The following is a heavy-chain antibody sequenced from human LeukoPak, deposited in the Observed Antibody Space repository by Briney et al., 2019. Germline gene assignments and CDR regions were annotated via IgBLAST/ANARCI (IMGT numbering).Heavy chain of an antibody. V-gene: IGHV4-4*02. CDR2: IYHSGST. Sequence: SGTLSLTCAVSGGSISSSNWWSWFSRPPGKGLQWLGEIYHSGSTTYNPSLKSRVTISVDKTKNQYSPKLSSVTAADTAVYYGARERARGEGVGFDVWGQGTMVTVSS. CDR3: ARERARGEGVGFDV. D-gene: IGHD2-2*01. CDR1: GGSISSSNW. J-gene: IGHJ3*01.